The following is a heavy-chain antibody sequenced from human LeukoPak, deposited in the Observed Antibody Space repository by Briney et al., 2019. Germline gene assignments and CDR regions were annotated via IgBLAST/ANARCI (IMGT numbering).Heavy chain of an antibody. Sequence: GGALRLSCAAFGFTFSSYSMNWGRQAPGEGLEWVSSISSSSSYIYYADSVKGRFTISRDNAKNSLYLQMNSLRAEDTAVYYCARGLLAYCGGDCLIFDYWGQGTLVTVSS. CDR3: ARGLLAYCGGDCLIFDY. CDR1: GFTFSSYS. D-gene: IGHD2-21*01. V-gene: IGHV3-21*01. CDR2: ISSSSSYI. J-gene: IGHJ4*02.